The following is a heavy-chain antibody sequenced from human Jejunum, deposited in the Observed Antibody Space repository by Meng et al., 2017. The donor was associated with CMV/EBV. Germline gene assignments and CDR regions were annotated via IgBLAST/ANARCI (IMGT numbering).Heavy chain of an antibody. V-gene: IGHV3-7*01. Sequence: SCAASGFTFSSYWMNWVRQAPGKGLEWVANIKQDGGETYYVDSVKGRFTISRDNAKNSLYLQMNSLRAEDTAVYYCVTSERYDYWGQGTLVTVSS. CDR3: VTSERYDY. D-gene: IGHD1-1*01. J-gene: IGHJ4*02. CDR2: IKQDGGET. CDR1: GFTFSSYW.